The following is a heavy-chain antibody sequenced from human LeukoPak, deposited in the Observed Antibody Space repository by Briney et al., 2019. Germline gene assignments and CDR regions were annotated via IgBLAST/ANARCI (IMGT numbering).Heavy chain of an antibody. D-gene: IGHD3-22*01. CDR3: ASPYYYDSGGFD. V-gene: IGHV4-39*07. CDR1: GGSISSRSYY. J-gene: IGHJ4*02. CDR2: IYYSGST. Sequence: SETLSPTCTVSGGSISSRSYYWGWIRQPPGKGLEWIGSIYYSGSTYYNPPLKSRVTISVDTSKNQFSLKLSSVTAADTAVYYCASPYYYDSGGFDWGQGTLVTVSS.